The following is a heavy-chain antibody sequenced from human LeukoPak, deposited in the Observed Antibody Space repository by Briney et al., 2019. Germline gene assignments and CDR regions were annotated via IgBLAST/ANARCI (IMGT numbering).Heavy chain of an antibody. CDR1: GGTFSSYA. J-gene: IGHJ3*02. CDR3: ASCSGGSDDAFDI. CDR2: IIPIFGTA. V-gene: IGHV1-69*05. Sequence: ASVKVSCKASGGTFSSYAISWVRQAPGQGLEWTGGIIPIFGTANYAQKFQGRVTITTDESTSTAYMELSSLRSEDTAVYYCASCSGGSDDAFDIWGQGTMVTVSS. D-gene: IGHD2-15*01.